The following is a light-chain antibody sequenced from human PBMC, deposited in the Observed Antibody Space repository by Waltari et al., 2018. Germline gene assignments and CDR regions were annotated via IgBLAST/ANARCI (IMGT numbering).Light chain of an antibody. Sequence: QVVLTQPPFASASLGASVTLTCTLSSSPRGYDTRWHQHQPGKGPQDLMRVNSDGSHTKGEGVSDRFSGSSSGAERYLTISSLRSEDEGDYYCQTWGLGMRVFGGGTKLTVL. CDR3: QTWGLGMRV. V-gene: IGLV4-69*01. CDR2: VNSDGSH. J-gene: IGLJ2*01. CDR1: SSPRGYD.